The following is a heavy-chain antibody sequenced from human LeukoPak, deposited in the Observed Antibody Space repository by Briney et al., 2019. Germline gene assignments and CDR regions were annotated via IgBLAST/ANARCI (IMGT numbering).Heavy chain of an antibody. CDR1: GFTFNTYA. J-gene: IGHJ4*02. V-gene: IGHV3-23*01. Sequence: GGSLRLSCAASGFTFNTYAMSWVRQAPGKGLEWVSSISGSGAGTYYADSVKGRFTISRDNSQNTLYLQMNSLRAEDTAVYYCARGGGRGGLNFDYWGQGTLVTVSS. CDR3: ARGGGRGGLNFDY. D-gene: IGHD3-16*01. CDR2: ISGSGAGT.